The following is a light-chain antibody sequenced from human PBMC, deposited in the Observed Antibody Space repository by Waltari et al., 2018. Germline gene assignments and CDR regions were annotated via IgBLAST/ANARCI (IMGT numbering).Light chain of an antibody. Sequence: QSVLTQPPSASGTPGQRVTISCPGSTSNIGATLVYWYQQLPGKAPKLLIYNNNQRPSGVPDRFSDSKSGTSASLAISGLRSEDEAEYYCAVWDERVRGRVFGGGTKLTVL. V-gene: IGLV1-47*02. CDR2: NNN. CDR3: AVWDERVRGRV. J-gene: IGLJ3*02. CDR1: TSNIGATL.